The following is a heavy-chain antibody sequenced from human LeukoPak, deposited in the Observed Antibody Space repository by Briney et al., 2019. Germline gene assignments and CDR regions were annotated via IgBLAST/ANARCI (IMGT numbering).Heavy chain of an antibody. V-gene: IGHV4-34*01. Sequence: SETLSLTCAVYGGSFSGYYSSWIRQPPGKGLEWIGEVNHSGSTNYNPSLKSRVTISVDTSKNQFSLKLSSVTAADTAVYYCARVLRYYYGSGSSPFDYWGQGTLVTVSS. CDR3: ARVLRYYYGSGSSPFDY. CDR1: GGSFSGYY. J-gene: IGHJ4*02. D-gene: IGHD3-10*01. CDR2: VNHSGST.